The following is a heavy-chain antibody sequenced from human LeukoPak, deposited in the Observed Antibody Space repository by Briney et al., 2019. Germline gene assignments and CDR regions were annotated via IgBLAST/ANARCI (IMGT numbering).Heavy chain of an antibody. CDR2: ISYDGSNK. D-gene: IGHD2/OR15-2a*01. CDR3: ARAATLGYFDY. Sequence: GGSLRLSCAASGFTFSSYAMHWVRRAPGKGLEWVAVISYDGSNKYYADSVKGRFTISRDNSKNTLYLQMDSLRAEDTAVYYCARAATLGYFDYWGQGTLVTVSS. J-gene: IGHJ4*02. CDR1: GFTFSSYA. V-gene: IGHV3-30-3*01.